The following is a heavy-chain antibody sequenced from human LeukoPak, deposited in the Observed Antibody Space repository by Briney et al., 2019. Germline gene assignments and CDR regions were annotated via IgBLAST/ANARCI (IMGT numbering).Heavy chain of an antibody. CDR1: GFTFGDYA. Sequence: GGSLRLSCTASGFTFGDYAMSWFRQAPGKGLEWVGFIRSKAYGGTTEYAASVKGRFTIPRAASKTIAYLQMNSLKPEDTAVYYCTRGYGSGRNWFAPWGQRTLVTVSS. J-gene: IGHJ5*02. V-gene: IGHV3-49*03. D-gene: IGHD3-10*01. CDR2: IRSKAYGGTT. CDR3: TRGYGSGRNWFAP.